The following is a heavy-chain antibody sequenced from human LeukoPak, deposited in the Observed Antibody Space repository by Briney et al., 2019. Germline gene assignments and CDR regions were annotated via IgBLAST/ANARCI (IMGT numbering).Heavy chain of an antibody. CDR2: IYYTGRT. CDR1: GASTNSHY. J-gene: IGHJ5*02. Sequence: SETLSLICTVSGASTNSHYWSWIRQPPGRGLEYIAYIYYTGRTDYNPSLKSRVTISLDMSRNQFSLKLSSVTATDTAIYYCAGLRPAASGHWFDPWGQGTLVTVSS. D-gene: IGHD2-2*01. V-gene: IGHV4-59*11. CDR3: AGLRPAASGHWFDP.